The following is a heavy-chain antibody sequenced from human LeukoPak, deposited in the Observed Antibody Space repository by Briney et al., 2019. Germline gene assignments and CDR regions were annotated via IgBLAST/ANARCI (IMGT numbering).Heavy chain of an antibody. CDR2: MNPNSGNT. J-gene: IGHJ4*02. Sequence: SSVKVSCRASGYTFTSYDINWVRQATGQGLEWIGWMNPNSGNTGYAQKFQGRVTMTRNTSISTAYMELSSLRSEDTAVYYCAREGDWYDSSGYYYAPGTVFDYWGQGTLVTVSS. D-gene: IGHD3-22*01. CDR1: GYTFTSYD. V-gene: IGHV1-8*01. CDR3: AREGDWYDSSGYYYAPGTVFDY.